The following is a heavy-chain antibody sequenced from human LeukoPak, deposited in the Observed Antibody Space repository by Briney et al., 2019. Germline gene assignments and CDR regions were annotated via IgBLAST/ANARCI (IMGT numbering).Heavy chain of an antibody. D-gene: IGHD3-22*01. V-gene: IGHV1-18*01. CDR2: IGAYNGNT. J-gene: IGHJ4*02. CDR3: ARDKLGYYDSSLPFDY. Sequence: ASVKVSCKASGYTFTSYGISWVRQAPGQGLEWMGWIGAYNGNTNYAQKLQGRVTMTTDTSTSTAYMELWSLRSDDTAVYYCARDKLGYYDSSLPFDYWGQGTLVTVSS. CDR1: GYTFTSYG.